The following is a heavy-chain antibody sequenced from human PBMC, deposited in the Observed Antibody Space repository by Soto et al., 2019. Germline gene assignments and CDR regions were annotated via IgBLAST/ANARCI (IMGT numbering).Heavy chain of an antibody. Sequence: QVQLVQSGAEVKKPGSSVKVSCKASGGTFSSYAISWVRQAPGQGLEWMGGIIPIFGTANYAQKFQGRVTITADESTSTADMELSSLRSEDTAVYYCARPLNYDSSGYPQKGYYYYGMDVWGQGTTVTVSS. CDR3: ARPLNYDSSGYPQKGYYYYGMDV. J-gene: IGHJ6*02. CDR2: IIPIFGTA. D-gene: IGHD3-22*01. CDR1: GGTFSSYA. V-gene: IGHV1-69*12.